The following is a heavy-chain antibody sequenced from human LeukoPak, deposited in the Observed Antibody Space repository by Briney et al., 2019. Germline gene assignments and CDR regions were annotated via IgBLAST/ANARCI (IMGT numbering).Heavy chain of an antibody. V-gene: IGHV3-30*03. CDR1: GFTFNSFG. J-gene: IGHJ4*02. Sequence: PGGSLRLSCAASGFTFNSFGMHWVRQAPGKGLEWVAVISYDGSNKYFADSVKGRFTISRDNSKNTLYLQMNSLRAEDTAVYYCARDRDSYGTDYWGQGTLVTVSS. CDR2: ISYDGSNK. D-gene: IGHD5-18*01. CDR3: ARDRDSYGTDY.